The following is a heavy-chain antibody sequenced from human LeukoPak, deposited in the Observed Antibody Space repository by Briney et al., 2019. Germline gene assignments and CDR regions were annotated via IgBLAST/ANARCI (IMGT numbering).Heavy chain of an antibody. V-gene: IGHV6-1*01. CDR1: GDSVSSNSAA. CDR2: TYYRSKWYS. D-gene: IGHD2-15*01. J-gene: IGHJ4*02. CDR3: ARGRGVVVRDWFDY. Sequence: SQTLSLTCAISGDSVSSNSAAWNWIRQSPSRGLECLGRTYYRSKWYSEYAVSVRGRTTINPDTSKNQFSLELSSVTAADTAVYYCARGRGVVVRDWFDYWGQGTLVTVSS.